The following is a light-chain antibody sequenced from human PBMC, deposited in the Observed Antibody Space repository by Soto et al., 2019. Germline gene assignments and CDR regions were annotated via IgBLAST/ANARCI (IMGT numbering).Light chain of an antibody. J-gene: IGKJ1*01. CDR3: QQYNNWPPA. CDR2: GAS. Sequence: EIVMTQSPATLSVSPGERAALYCRASQTVSSKLAWYQLKPGQAPRLLIYGASTRATDIPARFSGSGSGTDFALTIGSLQSEDFAVYYCQQYNNWPPAFGQGTTVE. V-gene: IGKV3-15*01. CDR1: QTVSSK.